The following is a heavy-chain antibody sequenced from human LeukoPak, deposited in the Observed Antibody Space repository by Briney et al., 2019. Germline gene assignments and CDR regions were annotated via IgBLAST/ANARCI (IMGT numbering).Heavy chain of an antibody. CDR2: IYYSGST. CDR3: AREGEVWSGYYKDY. V-gene: IGHV4-31*03. J-gene: IGHJ4*02. Sequence: SQTLSLTCTVSGGSISSGGYYWSWIRQHPGKGLEWIGYIYYSGSTNYNPSLKSRVTMSVDTSKNQFSLKLSSVTAADTAVYYCAREGEVWSGYYKDYWGQGTLVTVSS. D-gene: IGHD3-3*01. CDR1: GGSISSGGYY.